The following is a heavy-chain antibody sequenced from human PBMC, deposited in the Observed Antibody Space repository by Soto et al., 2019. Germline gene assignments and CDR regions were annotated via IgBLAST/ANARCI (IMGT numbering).Heavy chain of an antibody. D-gene: IGHD2-8*02. Sequence: QVQLVESGGGVVQPGRSLRLSCAVSGFTVSTYGMHWVRQAPGKGLEWVAVISRDGGTKYYADSVKGRFTISRDNSRNTLFLERNSLRGDDMAVYYCTGGGASGYWGEGTLVPVSS. CDR1: GFTVSTYG. CDR2: ISRDGGTK. CDR3: TGGGASGY. V-gene: IGHV3-30*03. J-gene: IGHJ4*02.